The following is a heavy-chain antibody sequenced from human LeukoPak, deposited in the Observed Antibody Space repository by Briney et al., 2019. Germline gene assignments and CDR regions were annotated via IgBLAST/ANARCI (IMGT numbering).Heavy chain of an antibody. Sequence: EASVKVSCKASGYTFTGYYMHWVRQAPGQGLEWMGWINPNSGGTNYAQKFQGRVTMTRDTSISTAYMELSRLRSDDTAVYYCARYDFWSGYSDVWGKGTTVTVSS. D-gene: IGHD3-3*01. J-gene: IGHJ6*04. CDR1: GYTFTGYY. V-gene: IGHV1-2*02. CDR3: ARYDFWSGYSDV. CDR2: INPNSGGT.